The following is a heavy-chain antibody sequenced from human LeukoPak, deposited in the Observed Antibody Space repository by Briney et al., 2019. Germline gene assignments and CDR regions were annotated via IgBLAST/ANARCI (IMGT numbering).Heavy chain of an antibody. Sequence: PGGSLRLSCAASGFNSNDYVMSWVLQAPGKGLEWVSSISGSGRSLYYADSIKGRFNISRDNSKNILYLQMDSLRAEDTAIYYCATEVVYWGQGALVTVSS. V-gene: IGHV3-23*01. J-gene: IGHJ4*02. CDR3: ATEVVY. CDR1: GFNSNDYV. CDR2: ISGSGRSL.